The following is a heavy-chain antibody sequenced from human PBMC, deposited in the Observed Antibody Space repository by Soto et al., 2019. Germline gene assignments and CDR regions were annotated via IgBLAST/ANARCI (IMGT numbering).Heavy chain of an antibody. J-gene: IGHJ6*03. CDR2: IYYSGST. CDR1: GGSISSSRYY. Sequence: ETLSLSCTVSGGSISSSRYYWGWIRQPPGKGLEWIGKIYYSGSTYYNPSLKSRVTISVDTSKNQFSLKLSSVTAADTAVYYCARVSPNYYMDVWGKGTTVTVSS. CDR3: ARVSPNYYMDV. V-gene: IGHV4-39*07.